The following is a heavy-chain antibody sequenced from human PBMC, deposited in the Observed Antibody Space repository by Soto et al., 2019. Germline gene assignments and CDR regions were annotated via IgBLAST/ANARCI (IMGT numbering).Heavy chain of an antibody. Sequence: QVQLVESGGGVVQPGTSLRLSCTASGFKFSYYGMHWVRQGPGKGLEWVAVIWYDGGRDYYSDSVEGRFTISRDNFKNTVYLEMNSLRVEDTAVYYCARGTSHFYYYMDVWGEGTMVTVSS. CDR2: IWYDGGRD. CDR3: ARGTSHFYYYMDV. CDR1: GFKFSYYG. D-gene: IGHD3-16*01. V-gene: IGHV3-33*01. J-gene: IGHJ6*03.